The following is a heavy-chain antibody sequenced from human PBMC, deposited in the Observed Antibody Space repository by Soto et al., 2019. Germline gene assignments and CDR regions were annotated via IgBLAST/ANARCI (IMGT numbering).Heavy chain of an antibody. CDR3: ARLEAVAQSFDY. CDR1: GFTFSSYS. J-gene: IGHJ4*02. D-gene: IGHD6-19*01. V-gene: IGHV3-21*01. CDR2: ISSSSTYI. Sequence: GGSLRLSCAASGFTFSSYSMNWVRQAPGKGLEWVSSISSSSTYIYYADSLKGRFTISRDNAKNSLYLQMNSLRAEDTAVYYCARLEAVAQSFDYWGQGALVTVSS.